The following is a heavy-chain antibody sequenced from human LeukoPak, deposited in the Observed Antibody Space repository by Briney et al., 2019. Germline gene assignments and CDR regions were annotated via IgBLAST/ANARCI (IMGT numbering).Heavy chain of an antibody. CDR3: ARAYGSAVTTRFDY. V-gene: IGHV3-21*05. CDR2: ISSSSSYT. CDR1: GFTFSSYS. D-gene: IGHD4-17*01. J-gene: IGHJ4*02. Sequence: GGSLRLSCAASGFTFSSYSMNWVRQAPGKGLEWVSYISSSSSYTNYADSVKGRFTISRDNAKNSLYLQMNSLRAEDTAVYYCARAYGSAVTTRFDYWGQGTLVTVSS.